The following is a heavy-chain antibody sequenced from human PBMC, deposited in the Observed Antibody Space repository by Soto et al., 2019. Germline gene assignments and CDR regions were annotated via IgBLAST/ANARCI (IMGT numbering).Heavy chain of an antibody. J-gene: IGHJ6*02. D-gene: IGHD3-22*01. Sequence: GGSLRLSCAASGFTFSSYAMSWVRQAPGKGLEWVSAISGSGGSTYYADSVKGRFTISRDNSKNKLYLQMNSLRAEDTAVYYYAKTPTFYDSPAIYYYCMDVWGQGTTVTVSS. CDR1: GFTFSSYA. CDR2: ISGSGGST. CDR3: AKTPTFYDSPAIYYYCMDV. V-gene: IGHV3-23*01.